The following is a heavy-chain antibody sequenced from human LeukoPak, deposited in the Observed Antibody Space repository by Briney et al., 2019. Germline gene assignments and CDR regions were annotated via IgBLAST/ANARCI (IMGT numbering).Heavy chain of an antibody. D-gene: IGHD2-2*01. Sequence: ASVKVSCKASGGTFSSYTISWVRQAPGQGLEWMGGIIPIFGTASYAQKFQGRVTITADESTSTAYMELSSLRSEDTAVYYCARQYQLDAYFDYWGQGTLVTVSS. CDR3: ARQYQLDAYFDY. J-gene: IGHJ4*02. CDR2: IIPIFGTA. CDR1: GGTFSSYT. V-gene: IGHV1-69*13.